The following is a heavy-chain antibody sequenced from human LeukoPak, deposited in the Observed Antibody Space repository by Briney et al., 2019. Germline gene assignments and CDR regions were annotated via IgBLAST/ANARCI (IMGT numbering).Heavy chain of an antibody. J-gene: IGHJ4*02. CDR3: ARHPCGGDCYTSPWIDY. CDR1: GYSFTSYW. Sequence: GESLKISCKGSGYSFTSYWIGWVRQMPGKGLEWMGIIYPGDSDTRYSPPFQGQVTISADKSISTAYLQWSSLKASDTAMYYCARHPCGGDCYTSPWIDYWGQGTLVTVSS. CDR2: IYPGDSDT. V-gene: IGHV5-51*01. D-gene: IGHD2-21*02.